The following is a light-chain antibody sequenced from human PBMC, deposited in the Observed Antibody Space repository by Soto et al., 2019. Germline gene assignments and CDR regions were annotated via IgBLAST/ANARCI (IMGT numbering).Light chain of an antibody. Sequence: DIQMTQSPSTLSASVGDRVTITSRASQSISNWLAWYQQKPGKAPKLLIYKASSLESGVPSRFSGSGSGTEFTLTISSLQPDDFATYYCQEYNTYSYTFGQGTKLEIK. CDR2: KAS. CDR3: QEYNTYSYT. J-gene: IGKJ2*01. CDR1: QSISNW. V-gene: IGKV1-5*03.